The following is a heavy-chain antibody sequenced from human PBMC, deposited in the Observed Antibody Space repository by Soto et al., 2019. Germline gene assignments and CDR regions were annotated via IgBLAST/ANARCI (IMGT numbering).Heavy chain of an antibody. CDR1: GFTFSSYA. CDR2: ISGSGGST. J-gene: IGHJ6*02. CDR3: ASRGSGGYYYYYGMDV. V-gene: IGHV3-23*01. Sequence: GGSLRLSCAASGFTFSSYAMSWVRQAPGKGLEWVSAISGSGGSTYYADSVKGRFTISRDNSKNTLYLQMNSLRAEDTAVYYCASRGSGGYYYYYGMDVWGQGTTVTVSS. D-gene: IGHD3-10*01.